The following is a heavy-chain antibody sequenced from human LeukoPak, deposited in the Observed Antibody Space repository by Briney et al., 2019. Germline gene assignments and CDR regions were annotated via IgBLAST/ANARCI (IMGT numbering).Heavy chain of an antibody. CDR3: ARDLEEAAAGTWWFDP. D-gene: IGHD6-13*01. J-gene: IGHJ5*02. CDR2: IKQDGSEK. CDR1: GFTFSSYW. Sequence: GGSLRLSCAASGFTFSSYWMSWVRQAPGKGLEWVANIKQDGSEKYYVDSVKGRFTISRDNAKNSLYLQMNSLRAEDTAVYYCARDLEEAAAGTWWFDPWGQGTLVTVSS. V-gene: IGHV3-7*01.